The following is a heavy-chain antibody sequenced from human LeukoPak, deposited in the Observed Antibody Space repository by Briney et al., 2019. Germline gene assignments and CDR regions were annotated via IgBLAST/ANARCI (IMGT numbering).Heavy chain of an antibody. J-gene: IGHJ4*02. V-gene: IGHV1-69*04. CDR1: GGTFSSYA. CDR2: IIPILGIA. Sequence: SVKVSCKASGGTFSSYAISWVRQAPGQGLEWMGRIIPILGIANYAQKFQGRVTITADKSTSTAYMELSSLRSEDTAVYYCARGSNYYGSGTLYYFDYWGQGTLVTVSS. D-gene: IGHD3-10*01. CDR3: ARGSNYYGSGTLYYFDY.